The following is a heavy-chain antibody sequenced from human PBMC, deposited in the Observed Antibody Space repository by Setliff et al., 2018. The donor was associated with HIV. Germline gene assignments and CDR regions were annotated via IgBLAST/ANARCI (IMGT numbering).Heavy chain of an antibody. CDR2: IRYDGSNK. V-gene: IGHV3-30*02. Sequence: GGSLRLSCAASGFTFSSYAITWVRQAPGKGLEWVAFIRYDGSNKYYADSVKGRFTISRDNTKNSLYLQMNSLRAEDTAVYYCATLPAAIVSSTYYFDYWGQGTLVTVSS. CDR1: GFTFSSYA. J-gene: IGHJ4*02. D-gene: IGHD6-13*01. CDR3: ATLPAAIVSSTYYFDY.